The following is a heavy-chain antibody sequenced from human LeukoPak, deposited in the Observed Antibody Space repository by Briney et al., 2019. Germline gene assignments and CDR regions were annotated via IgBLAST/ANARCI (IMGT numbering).Heavy chain of an antibody. CDR2: MNPNSGNT. J-gene: IGHJ5*02. CDR3: ARSAIAAGPKIVYSWFDP. D-gene: IGHD6-13*01. Sequence: GASVKVSCKASGYTFTSYDINWVRQATGQGLEWMGWMNPNSGNTGYAQKFQGRVTMTRNTSISTAYMELSSLRSEDTAVYYCARSAIAAGPKIVYSWFDPWGQGTLVTVSS. CDR1: GYTFTSYD. V-gene: IGHV1-8*01.